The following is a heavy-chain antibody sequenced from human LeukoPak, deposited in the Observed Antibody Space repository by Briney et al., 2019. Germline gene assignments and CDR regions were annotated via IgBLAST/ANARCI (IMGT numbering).Heavy chain of an antibody. CDR1: GSTFSDYY. Sequence: GGSLRLSCAASGSTFSDYYMSWIRQAPGKGLEWVSYISSSGSTKYYADSVRGRFTISRDNAKNSLYLQMNSLRAEDTAVYYCARGGYYDSSGYYPNDYWGQGTLVTVSS. CDR3: ARGGYYDSSGYYPNDY. CDR2: ISSSGSTK. D-gene: IGHD3-22*01. J-gene: IGHJ4*02. V-gene: IGHV3-11*01.